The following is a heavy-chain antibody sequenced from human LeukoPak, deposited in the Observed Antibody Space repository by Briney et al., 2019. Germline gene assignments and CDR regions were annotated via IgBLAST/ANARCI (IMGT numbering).Heavy chain of an antibody. D-gene: IGHD3-22*01. J-gene: IGHJ3*02. V-gene: IGHV1-2*02. CDR2: INPNSGGT. Sequence: RASVKVSCKASGYTFTGYYMYWVRQAPGQGLEWMGWINPNSGGTNYAQKFQGRVTMTRDTSISTAYMELSRLRSDDTAVYYCARGQYYSDTINYYSRHDAFDIWGQGTMVTVSS. CDR1: GYTFTGYY. CDR3: ARGQYYSDTINYYSRHDAFDI.